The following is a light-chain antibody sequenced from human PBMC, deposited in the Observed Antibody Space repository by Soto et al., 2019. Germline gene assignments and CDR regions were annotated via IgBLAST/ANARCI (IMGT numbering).Light chain of an antibody. Sequence: DIQMTQSPSTLSASVGDRVTITCRASQSISDLLAWYQQQPGKAPKLLIYEASNLKSGVPSRFSGSGSGTAYTFTISSLQPDDFASYYCQQYNGFWTFGQGTKVEIK. V-gene: IGKV1-5*03. J-gene: IGKJ1*01. CDR1: QSISDL. CDR3: QQYNGFWT. CDR2: EAS.